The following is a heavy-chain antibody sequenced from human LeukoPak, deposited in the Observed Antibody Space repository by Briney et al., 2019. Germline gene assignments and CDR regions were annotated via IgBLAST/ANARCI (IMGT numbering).Heavy chain of an antibody. CDR1: GGTFSSYA. Sequence: ASVKVSCKASGGTFSSYAISWVRQAPGQGLEWMGGIIPIFGTANYAQKFQGRVTITTDESTSTAYMELSSLRSEDTAVYYCARERFLELNYYYYYYMDVWGKGTTVTVYS. CDR2: IIPIFGTA. J-gene: IGHJ6*03. D-gene: IGHD3-3*01. CDR3: ARERFLELNYYYYYYMDV. V-gene: IGHV1-69*05.